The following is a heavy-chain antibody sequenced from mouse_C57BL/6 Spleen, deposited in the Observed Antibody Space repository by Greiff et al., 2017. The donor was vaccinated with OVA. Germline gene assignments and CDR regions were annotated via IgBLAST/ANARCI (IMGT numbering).Heavy chain of an antibody. V-gene: IGHV1-74*01. Sequence: QVQLQQPGAELVKPGASVKVSCKASGYTFTSYWMHWVKQRPGQGLEWIGRIHPSDSDTNYNQKFKGKATLTVDKSSSTAYMQLSSLTSEDSAVYYYAISLNTTVVAPYYYAMDYWGQGTSVTVSS. D-gene: IGHD1-1*01. CDR3: AISLNTTVVAPYYYAMDY. CDR1: GYTFTSYW. J-gene: IGHJ4*01. CDR2: IHPSDSDT.